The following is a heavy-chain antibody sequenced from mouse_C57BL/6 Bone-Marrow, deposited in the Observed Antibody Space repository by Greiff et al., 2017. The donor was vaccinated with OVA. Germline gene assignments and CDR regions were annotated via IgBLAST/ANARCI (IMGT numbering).Heavy chain of an antibody. CDR1: GFNIKDYY. Sequence: VQLQQSGAELVRPGASVKLSCTASGFNIKDYYMHWVKQRPEQGLEWIGWIDPENGDTEYASKFQGKATITADTSSNTAYLQLSSLTSEDTAVYYCTGVAWFAYWGQGTLVTVSA. CDR3: TGVAWFAY. CDR2: IDPENGDT. V-gene: IGHV14-4*01. J-gene: IGHJ3*01. D-gene: IGHD1-1*02.